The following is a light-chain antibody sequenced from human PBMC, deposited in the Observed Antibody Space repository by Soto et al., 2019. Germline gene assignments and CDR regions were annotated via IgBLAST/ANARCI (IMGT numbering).Light chain of an antibody. Sequence: QAVVTQEPSFSVSPGGTDTVTCALSSGSVSTGHFPSWYQQTPGQAPRTLIYSTNTRSSGVPDRFSGSILGNKAALTITGAQADDECDYYCVLYMGSGIWVFGGGTKVTVL. CDR1: SGSVSTGHF. CDR2: STN. V-gene: IGLV8-61*01. J-gene: IGLJ3*02. CDR3: VLYMGSGIWV.